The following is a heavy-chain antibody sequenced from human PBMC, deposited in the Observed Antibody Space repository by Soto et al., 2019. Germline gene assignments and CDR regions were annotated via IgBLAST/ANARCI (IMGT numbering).Heavy chain of an antibody. V-gene: IGHV3-7*01. CDR2: IKQDGSEK. Sequence: PGGSLRLSCAASGFTFSSYWMSWVRQAPGKGLEWVANIKQDGSEKYYVDSVKGRFTISRDNAKNSLYLQMNSLRAEDTAVYYCARIGYCSGGSCYSDYFDYWGQGTLVTVSS. J-gene: IGHJ4*02. D-gene: IGHD2-15*01. CDR3: ARIGYCSGGSCYSDYFDY. CDR1: GFTFSSYW.